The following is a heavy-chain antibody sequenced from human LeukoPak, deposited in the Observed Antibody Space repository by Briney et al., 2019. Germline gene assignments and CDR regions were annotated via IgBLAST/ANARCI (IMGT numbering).Heavy chain of an antibody. CDR1: GFTFSSYD. V-gene: IGHV3-13*01. CDR2: IGTAGDT. Sequence: PGGALRLSCAASGFTFSSYDMHWLRQAAGKGLEWVSAIGTAGDTYYPGSVKGRFTISRENAKNSLYLQMNSLRAGDTAVYYCARGLYGDYRHDAFDIWGQGTMVTVSS. CDR3: ARGLYGDYRHDAFDI. J-gene: IGHJ3*02. D-gene: IGHD4-17*01.